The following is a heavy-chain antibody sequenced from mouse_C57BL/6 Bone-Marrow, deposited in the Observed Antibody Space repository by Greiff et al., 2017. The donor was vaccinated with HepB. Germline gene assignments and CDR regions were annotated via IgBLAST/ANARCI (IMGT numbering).Heavy chain of an antibody. CDR2: IYPGDGDT. Sequence: SGPELVKPGASVKISCKASGYAFSSSWMNWVKQRPGKGLEWIGRIYPGDGDTNYNGKFKGKATLTADKSSSTASMQPSSLTSEDSAVYFCATGDYGTMDYWGQGTSVTVSS. V-gene: IGHV1-82*01. CDR1: GYAFSSSW. J-gene: IGHJ4*01. D-gene: IGHD2-4*01. CDR3: ATGDYGTMDY.